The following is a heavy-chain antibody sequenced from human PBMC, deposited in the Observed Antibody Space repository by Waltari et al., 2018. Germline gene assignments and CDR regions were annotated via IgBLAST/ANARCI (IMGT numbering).Heavy chain of an antibody. J-gene: IGHJ5*01. CDR3: AKDGNSNWFDS. D-gene: IGHD1-1*01. CDR2: IRYDGSNK. Sequence: QVQLVESGGGVVHPGGSLRLPCVASGSTLTCYGMHWVRQARGTGLEWTAFIRYDGSNKYYADSVKGRFSISRDNSKNTVYLQMNTLRPDDTAVYYCAKDGNSNWFDSWGQGTLVTVSP. CDR1: GSTLTCYG. V-gene: IGHV3-30*02.